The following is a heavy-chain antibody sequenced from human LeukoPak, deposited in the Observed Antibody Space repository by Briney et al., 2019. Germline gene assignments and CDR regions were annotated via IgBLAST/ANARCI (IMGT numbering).Heavy chain of an antibody. D-gene: IGHD3-22*01. CDR3: ARDGYYYDSSGYYYYLDY. CDR2: VSTGSNYI. V-gene: IGHV3-21*01. Sequence: GGSLRLSCTASGFTFSSYSLNWVRQAPGKGLEWVSSVSTGSNYIYYADSVKGRFTISRDNAKNSLYLQMNSLRAEDTAVYYCARDGYYYDSSGYYYYLDYWGQGTLVTVSS. J-gene: IGHJ4*02. CDR1: GFTFSSYS.